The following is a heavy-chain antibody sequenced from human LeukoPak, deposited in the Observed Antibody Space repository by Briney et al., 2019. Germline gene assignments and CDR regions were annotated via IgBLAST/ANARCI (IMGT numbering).Heavy chain of an antibody. J-gene: IGHJ4*02. D-gene: IGHD6-19*01. V-gene: IGHV3-23*01. CDR2: IPASGGST. CDR1: GFTFSSYA. CDR3: AKESSGGWYFDY. Sequence: GGSLRLSCAASGFTFSSYAMTWVRQAPGKGLEWVSSIPASGGSTYYADSVKGRFTISRDNSKNSLYLQMNSLRAEDTAVYYCAKESSGGWYFDYWGQGTLVTVSS.